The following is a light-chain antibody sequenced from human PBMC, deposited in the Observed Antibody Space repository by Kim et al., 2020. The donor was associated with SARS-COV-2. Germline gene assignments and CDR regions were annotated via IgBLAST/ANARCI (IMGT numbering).Light chain of an antibody. Sequence: EIVLTQSPGTLSLSPGESVTLSCRATQSVSSTNLAWYHQRPGQAPRLLIYATSTRAKGIPDRFSGSGSGTDFTLTISRLEPEDFAVYYCQQYDNSLYTFGQGTKL. CDR3: QQYDNSLYT. J-gene: IGKJ2*01. CDR1: QSVSSTN. CDR2: ATS. V-gene: IGKV3-20*01.